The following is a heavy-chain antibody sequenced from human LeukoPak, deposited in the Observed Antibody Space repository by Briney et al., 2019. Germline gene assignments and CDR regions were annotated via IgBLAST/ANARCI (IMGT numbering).Heavy chain of an antibody. Sequence: ASVKVSCKASGGTFSSYAISWVRQAPGQGLEWMGGIIPIFGTANYAQTFQGRVTITTDKSTSTAYIELSSMRSESTAVYYSARSLAILGVVIKPYYMDVWGKGTTVTVPS. V-gene: IGHV1-69*05. CDR2: IIPIFGTA. CDR1: GGTFSSYA. J-gene: IGHJ6*03. D-gene: IGHD3-3*01. CDR3: ARSLAILGVVIKPYYMDV.